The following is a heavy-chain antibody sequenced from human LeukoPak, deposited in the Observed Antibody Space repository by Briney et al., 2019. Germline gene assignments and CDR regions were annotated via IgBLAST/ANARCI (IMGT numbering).Heavy chain of an antibody. CDR3: ARGFMITFGGGPDY. D-gene: IGHD3-16*01. CDR2: IVVGSGNT. J-gene: IGHJ4*02. V-gene: IGHV1-58*02. CDR1: GFTFTSSA. Sequence: GASVKVSCKASGFTFTSSAMQWVRQARGQRLEWIGWIVVGSGNTNYAQKFQERVTITRDMSTSTAYMELSSLRSEDTAVYYCARGFMITFGGGPDYWGQGTLVTVSS.